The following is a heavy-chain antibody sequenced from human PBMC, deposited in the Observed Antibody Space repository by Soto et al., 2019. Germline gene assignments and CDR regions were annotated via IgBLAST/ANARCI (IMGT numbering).Heavy chain of an antibody. CDR3: AKESSGWYVDY. CDR2: ISYDGSNK. V-gene: IGHV3-30*18. Sequence: GGSLNLSCAASGFTCSSYGMHWVRQAPGKGLEWVAVISYDGSNKYYAYSVKGRFTISRDNSKNTLYLQMNSLRAEDTAVYYCAKESSGWYVDYWGQGTLVTVSS. D-gene: IGHD6-19*01. CDR1: GFTCSSYG. J-gene: IGHJ4*02.